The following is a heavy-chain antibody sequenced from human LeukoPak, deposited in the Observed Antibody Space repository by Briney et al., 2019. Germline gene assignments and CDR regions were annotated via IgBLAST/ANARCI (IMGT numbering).Heavy chain of an antibody. D-gene: IGHD3-9*01. Sequence: ASVKVSCKASGYTFTSYGISWVRQAPGQGLEWMGWINPNSGGTNYAQKFQGRVTMTRDTSISTAYMELSRLRSDDTAVYYCARSDDILTGYYVDYWGQGTLVTVSS. J-gene: IGHJ4*02. V-gene: IGHV1-2*02. CDR3: ARSDDILTGYYVDY. CDR1: GYTFTSYG. CDR2: INPNSGGT.